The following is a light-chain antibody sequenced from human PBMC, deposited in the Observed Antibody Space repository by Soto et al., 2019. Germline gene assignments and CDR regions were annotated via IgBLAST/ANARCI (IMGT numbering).Light chain of an antibody. CDR3: SSYTSSSTRV. J-gene: IGLJ1*01. CDR1: SSDVGGYNY. CDR2: DVS. V-gene: IGLV2-14*01. Sequence: QSSLTQPASVSGYPGQSITISCTGTSSDVGGYNYVSWYQQHPGKAPKLMIYDVSNRPSGVSNRFSGSKSGNTASLTISGLHAEDEADYYCSSYTSSSTRVFGTGTKLTVL.